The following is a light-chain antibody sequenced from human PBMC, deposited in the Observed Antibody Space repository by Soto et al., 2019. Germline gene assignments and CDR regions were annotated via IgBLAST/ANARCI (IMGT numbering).Light chain of an antibody. CDR2: EVS. J-gene: IGLJ1*01. CDR3: SSYSSSTAYL. V-gene: IGLV2-14*01. CDR1: SSDVGGYDY. Sequence: QSALTQPASVSGSPGQSITISCTGTSSDVGGYDYVSWYQLHPGKAPKLMVFEVSNRPSGVSYRFSGSKSGNTASLTIFGLQAADEPDYFCSSYSSSTAYLFGTGTKRTVL.